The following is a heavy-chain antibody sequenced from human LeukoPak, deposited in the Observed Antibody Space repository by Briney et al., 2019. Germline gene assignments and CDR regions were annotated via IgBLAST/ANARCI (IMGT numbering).Heavy chain of an antibody. CDR3: ARRAQSTGNWFDP. V-gene: IGHV4-39*01. Sequence: SETLSLTCAVSGASICRTTYLWGWIRQPPGKGLEWIESICYSGSTYYNPSLKSRVTISLDMSKNQFSLNLNSVTAADTAVYFCARRAQSTGNWFDPWGQGTLVTVSS. CDR1: GASICRTTYL. CDR2: ICYSGST. J-gene: IGHJ5*02. D-gene: IGHD2-2*01.